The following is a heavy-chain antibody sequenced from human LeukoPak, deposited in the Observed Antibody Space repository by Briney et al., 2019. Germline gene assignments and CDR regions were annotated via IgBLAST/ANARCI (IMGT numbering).Heavy chain of an antibody. D-gene: IGHD2-2*01. J-gene: IGHJ4*02. CDR3: AKDSSTSCHD. V-gene: IGHV3-30*02. CDR1: GFTFSRYG. Sequence: GSLRLSCAASGFTFSRYGMSWVRQAPGKGLEWVAFIRYGGSNKYYADSVKGRFTISRDNSKNTLYLQMNSLRAEDTAVYYCAKDSSTSCHDWGQGTLVTVSS. CDR2: IRYGGSNK.